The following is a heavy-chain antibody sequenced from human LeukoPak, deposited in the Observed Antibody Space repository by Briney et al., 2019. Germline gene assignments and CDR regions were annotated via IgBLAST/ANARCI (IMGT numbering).Heavy chain of an antibody. CDR2: IYYSGST. CDR1: GGSISSSSYY. CDR3: ARQRGYSYEFDY. V-gene: IGHV4-39*07. D-gene: IGHD5-18*01. J-gene: IGHJ4*02. Sequence: PSETLSLTCTVSGGSISSSSYYWGWIRQPPGKGLEWIGSIYYSGSTYYNPSLKSRVTISVDTSKNQFSLKLSSVTAADTAVYYCARQRGYSYEFDYWGQGTLVTVSS.